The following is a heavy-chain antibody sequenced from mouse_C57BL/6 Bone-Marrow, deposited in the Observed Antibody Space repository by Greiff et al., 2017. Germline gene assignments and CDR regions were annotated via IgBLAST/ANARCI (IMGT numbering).Heavy chain of an antibody. CDR2: IGPGSGST. CDR1: GYTFTDYY. Sequence: VQLQQSGAELVKPGASVKISCKASGYTFTDYYINWVKQRPGQGLEWIGKIGPGSGSTYYNETFKGKATLTADKSSITAYMQLSSLTSEDSAVYFCARWYYYGSSYLMDYWGQGTSVTVSS. D-gene: IGHD1-1*01. J-gene: IGHJ4*01. V-gene: IGHV1-77*01. CDR3: ARWYYYGSSYLMDY.